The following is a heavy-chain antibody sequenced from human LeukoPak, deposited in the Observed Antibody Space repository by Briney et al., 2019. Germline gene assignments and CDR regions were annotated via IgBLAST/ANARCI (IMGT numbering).Heavy chain of an antibody. CDR3: VSPRGFSYGYFDY. CDR2: IYYSKHT. CDR1: GGSISSSSAY. V-gene: IGHV4-39*01. Sequence: XETLSLTCTVSGGSISSSSAYWGWSRXRQGKGLEWFWIIYYSKHTYYHPSLKSRVTISADTSNNQFSLTLGSVSATDTAVYYCVSPRGFSYGYFDYWGQGTLVTVSS. J-gene: IGHJ4*02. D-gene: IGHD5-18*01.